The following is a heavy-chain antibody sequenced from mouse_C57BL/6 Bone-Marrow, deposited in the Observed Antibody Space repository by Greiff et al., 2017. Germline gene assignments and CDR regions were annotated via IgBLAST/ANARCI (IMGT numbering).Heavy chain of an antibody. J-gene: IGHJ2*01. CDR1: GFTFTDYY. CDR3: ARYRGWLLPFDY. CDR2: IRNKANGYTT. Sequence: EVQVVESGGGLVQPGGSLSLSCAASGFTFTDYYMSWVRQPPGKALEWLGFIRNKANGYTTEYSASVKGRFNISRDNSQSILYLQMNALRAEDSATYYCARYRGWLLPFDYWGQGTTLTVSS. V-gene: IGHV7-3*01. D-gene: IGHD2-3*01.